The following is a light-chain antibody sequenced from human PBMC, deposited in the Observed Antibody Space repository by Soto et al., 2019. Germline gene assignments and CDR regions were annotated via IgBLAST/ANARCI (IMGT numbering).Light chain of an antibody. Sequence: QTVVTQEPSFSVSPGGTVTLTCGLSSGSVSTSYYPSWYQQTPGQAPRTLMYSTNTRSSGVPDRFSGSILGNKAALTITGAQADDESDYYCVLYMGGGISVFGGGTQLTVL. J-gene: IGLJ7*01. CDR3: VLYMGGGISV. CDR1: SGSVSTSYY. CDR2: STN. V-gene: IGLV8-61*01.